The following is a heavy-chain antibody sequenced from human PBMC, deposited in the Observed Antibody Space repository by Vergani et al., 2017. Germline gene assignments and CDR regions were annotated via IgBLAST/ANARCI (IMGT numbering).Heavy chain of an antibody. V-gene: IGHV5-51*01. J-gene: IGHJ6*02. Sequence: QVVQSGAEGRTPGESVKISCRTSGYNFDIYWIGWVRQMPGKGLEWMGIVYPADSDTRYSPSFKGQVTVSADKSTSTAFLEWSGLKVTDPAIYYCARHARYSDVTGNYVYYGMDVWGQGTSVIVSS. CDR2: VYPADSDT. D-gene: IGHD3-16*01. CDR1: GYNFDIYW. CDR3: ARHARYSDVTGNYVYYGMDV.